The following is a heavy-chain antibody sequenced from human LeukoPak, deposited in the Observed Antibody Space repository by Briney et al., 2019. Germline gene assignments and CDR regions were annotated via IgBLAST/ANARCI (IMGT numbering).Heavy chain of an antibody. CDR3: ARVDDFWSGYTVDV. J-gene: IGHJ6*04. CDR2: MNPNSGGT. D-gene: IGHD3-3*01. V-gene: IGHV1-2*02. Sequence: ASVKVSCKASGYTFTSYDINWVRQATGQGLEWMGWMNPNSGGTNYAQKFQGRVTMTRDTSISTAYMELSRLRSDDTAVYYCARVDDFWSGYTVDVWGKGTTVTVSS. CDR1: GYTFTSYD.